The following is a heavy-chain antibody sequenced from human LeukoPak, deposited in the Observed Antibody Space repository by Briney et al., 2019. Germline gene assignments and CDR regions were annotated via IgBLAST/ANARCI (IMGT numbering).Heavy chain of an antibody. V-gene: IGHV1-46*01. CDR3: ARDADDSSGYSNFDY. Sequence: ASVKVSCKASGYTFTSYYMHWVRQAPGQGLEWMGIINPSGGSTSYAQKFQGRVTMTRDMSTSTVYMELRSLRSEDTAVYYCARDADDSSGYSNFDYWGQGTLVTVSS. CDR2: INPSGGST. D-gene: IGHD3-22*01. J-gene: IGHJ4*02. CDR1: GYTFTSYY.